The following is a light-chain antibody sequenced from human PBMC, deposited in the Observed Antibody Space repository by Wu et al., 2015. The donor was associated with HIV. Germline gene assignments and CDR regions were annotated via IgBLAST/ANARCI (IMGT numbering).Light chain of an antibody. J-gene: IGKJ5*01. CDR2: DAS. CDR1: QSVSSY. Sequence: EIVLTQSPDTLSLSPGERATLSCRASQSVSSYLAWYQHKPGQAPRPLIYDASDRATGISARFSGSGSGTEFTLTISSLEPEDFAFYYCQHRFNWPLIFGQGTRLEIK. V-gene: IGKV3-11*01. CDR3: QHRFNWPLI.